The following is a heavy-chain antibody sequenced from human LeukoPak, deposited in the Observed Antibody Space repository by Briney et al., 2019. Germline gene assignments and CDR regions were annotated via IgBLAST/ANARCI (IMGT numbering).Heavy chain of an antibody. CDR3: AKDGQRRAVSVVTYMDV. Sequence: GGSLRLSCAAAGFTFDDYAMHWVRHARGKGLEWVSTINWKSGRIEYADSVKGRFTISRDNAKNSLYLQMNSLRDEDTALYYCAKDGQRRAVSVVTYMDVWGKGTTVTVSS. V-gene: IGHV3-9*01. CDR2: INWKSGRI. D-gene: IGHD6-19*01. CDR1: GFTFDDYA. J-gene: IGHJ6*03.